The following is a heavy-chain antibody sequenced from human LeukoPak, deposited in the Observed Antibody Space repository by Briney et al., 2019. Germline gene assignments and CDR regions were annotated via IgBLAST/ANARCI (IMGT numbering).Heavy chain of an antibody. Sequence: PGGSLRLSCAASGFTFSNYALSWVRQAPGKGLEWVSGISDSGGSTLYADSVKGRFTISRDNPKNTLYLQMNSLRAEDTAVYYCAKEIIAVAGLGAFDIWGQGTMVTVSS. CDR3: AKEIIAVAGLGAFDI. D-gene: IGHD6-19*01. V-gene: IGHV3-23*01. CDR1: GFTFSNYA. J-gene: IGHJ3*02. CDR2: ISDSGGST.